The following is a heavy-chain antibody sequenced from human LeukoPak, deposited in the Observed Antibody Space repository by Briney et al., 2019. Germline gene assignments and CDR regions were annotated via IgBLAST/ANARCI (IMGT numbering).Heavy chain of an antibody. CDR3: AKPEFSESGSYYFDY. Sequence: PGGSLRLSCAASGFTFSSYDMHWVRQAPGKGLEWVAVISYDGSNKYYADSVKGRFTISRDNSKNTLYLQMNSLRAEDTAMYYCAKPEFSESGSYYFDYWGQGTLVTVSS. V-gene: IGHV3-30*18. D-gene: IGHD1-26*01. CDR2: ISYDGSNK. J-gene: IGHJ4*02. CDR1: GFTFSSYD.